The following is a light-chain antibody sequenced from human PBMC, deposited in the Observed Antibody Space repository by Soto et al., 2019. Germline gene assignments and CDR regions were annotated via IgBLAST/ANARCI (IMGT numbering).Light chain of an antibody. CDR1: SSDVGGYNC. V-gene: IGLV2-14*01. J-gene: IGLJ1*01. CDR2: DVS. Sequence: QSALTQPASVAGSPGQSISIPCTGTSSDVGGYNCVSWYQQHPGKAPKLMIYDVSTRPSGVSTHFSGSPSGNTAALTISGLQAEDEAAYYCSSYTSSSSLYFFGTGTKLTVL. CDR3: SSYTSSSSLYF.